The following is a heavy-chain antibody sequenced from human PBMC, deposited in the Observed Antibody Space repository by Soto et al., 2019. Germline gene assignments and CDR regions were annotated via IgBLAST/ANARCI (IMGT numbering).Heavy chain of an antibody. CDR1: GFTFSSYS. CDR3: ARAEQAYYYMDV. CDR2: ISSSSSTI. D-gene: IGHD1-26*01. J-gene: IGHJ6*03. Sequence: GGSLRLSCAASGFTFSSYSMNWVRQAPGKGLEWVSYISSSSSTIYYADSVKGRFTISRDNAKNSLYLQMNSLRAEDTAVYYCARAEQAYYYMDVWGKGTTVTVSS. V-gene: IGHV3-48*01.